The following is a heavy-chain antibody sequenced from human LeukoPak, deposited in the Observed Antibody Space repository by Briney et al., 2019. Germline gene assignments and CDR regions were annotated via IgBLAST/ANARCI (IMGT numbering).Heavy chain of an antibody. CDR1: GFAPGTRGVG. CDR2: INLDEDK. Sequence: GAGPAVFKPTPTVTLTCTFSGFAPGTRGVGVSWIRQTPGKALEWLSLINLDEDKYYSTSLKTRLTISKDTSKNQVVLTMTNMDPVDTATYYCARIRVSTMVRGVIGPYDYWGQGTLVTVSS. D-gene: IGHD3-10*01. J-gene: IGHJ4*02. V-gene: IGHV2-70*01. CDR3: ARIRVSTMVRGVIGPYDY.